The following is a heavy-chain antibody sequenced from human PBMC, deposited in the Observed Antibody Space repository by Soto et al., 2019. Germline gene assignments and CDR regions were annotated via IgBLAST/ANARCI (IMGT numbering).Heavy chain of an antibody. CDR2: IIHSEST. CDR1: GGSFSAYY. CDR3: ARQRPTDGRWEFANYYGMDV. V-gene: IGHV4-34*12. D-gene: IGHD1-26*01. Sequence: TLSLTCAVYGGSFSAYYWSWVRQPPGKGLEWIGEIIHSESTKYNPSLKSRVTISVDTSKNQFSLKLSSVTAADTAVYYCARQRPTDGRWEFANYYGMDVWGQGTPVTVS. J-gene: IGHJ6*02.